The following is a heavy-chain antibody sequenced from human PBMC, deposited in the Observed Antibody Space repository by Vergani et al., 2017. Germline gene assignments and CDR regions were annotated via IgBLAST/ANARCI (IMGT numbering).Heavy chain of an antibody. D-gene: IGHD3-22*01. J-gene: IGHJ6*02. CDR3: AREGLYYYDSSGYYYYYYGMDV. CDR1: GFTFSDHY. V-gene: IGHV3-72*01. CDR2: TRNKANSYTT. Sequence: EVQLVESGGGLVQPGGSLRLSCAASGFTFSDHYMDWVRQAPGKGLEWVGRTRNKANSYTTEYAASGKGRFTISRDDTKNSLYLQMNSLKTEDTALYYCAREGLYYYDSSGYYYYYYGMDVWGQGTTVTVSS.